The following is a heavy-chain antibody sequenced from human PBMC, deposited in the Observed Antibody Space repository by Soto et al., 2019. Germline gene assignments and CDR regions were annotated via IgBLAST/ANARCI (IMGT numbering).Heavy chain of an antibody. D-gene: IGHD6-13*01. J-gene: IGHJ6*02. CDR3: ARGSSSWYHLNYYGMDV. CDR1: GDSVSSNSAA. V-gene: IGHV6-1*01. Sequence: SQTLSLTCAISGDSVSSNSAAWNWIRQSPSRGLEWLGRTYYRSKWYNDYAVSVKSQINNKPDTSKKQFSLKLNSVTPEETTVVYCARGSSSWYHLNYYGMDVWGQGTTVTVSS. CDR2: TYYRSKWYN.